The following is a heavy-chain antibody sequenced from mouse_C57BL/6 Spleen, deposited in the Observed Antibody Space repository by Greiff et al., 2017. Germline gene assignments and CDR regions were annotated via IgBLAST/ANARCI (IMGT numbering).Heavy chain of an antibody. CDR2: IYPRDGST. J-gene: IGHJ2*01. D-gene: IGHD1-1*01. CDR3: AKGTYYYGSSYFDY. CDR1: GYTFTSYD. V-gene: IGHV1-85*01. Sequence: VQLQQSGPELVKPGASVKLSCKASGYTFTSYDINWVKQRPGQGLEWIGWIYPRDGSTKYNEKFKGKATLTVDTSSSTAYMELHSLTSEESAVYFCAKGTYYYGSSYFDYWGQGTTLTVAS.